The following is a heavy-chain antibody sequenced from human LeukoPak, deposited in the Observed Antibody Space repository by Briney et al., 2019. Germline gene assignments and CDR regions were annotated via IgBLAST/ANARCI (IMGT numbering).Heavy chain of an antibody. V-gene: IGHV1-18*01. J-gene: IGHJ6*03. CDR2: ISTSTGDT. CDR3: ARADSSGYYPYYYMDV. CDR1: GYSFILYG. D-gene: IGHD3-22*01. Sequence: ASVKVSCKTSGYSFILYGISWVRQAPGQGPEWMGWISTSTGDTKYTQKFRGRVTLTTDTSTSTAYMELSSLRSDDTAVYYCARADSSGYYPYYYMDVWGKGTTVTISS.